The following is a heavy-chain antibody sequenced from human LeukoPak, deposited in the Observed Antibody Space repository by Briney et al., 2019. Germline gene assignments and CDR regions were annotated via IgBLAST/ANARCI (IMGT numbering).Heavy chain of an antibody. Sequence: VASVKVSCKASGGTFSSYAISWVRLAPGQGLEWMGWINPKTGGTNYGQKFHGRVTMTRDTSVSTVYMELRRLRYDDTAVYYCARGREILVVPFYYYIDVWGRGTTVTVSS. V-gene: IGHV1-2*02. CDR2: INPKTGGT. J-gene: IGHJ6*03. CDR1: GGTFSSYA. D-gene: IGHD2-2*01. CDR3: ARGREILVVPFYYYIDV.